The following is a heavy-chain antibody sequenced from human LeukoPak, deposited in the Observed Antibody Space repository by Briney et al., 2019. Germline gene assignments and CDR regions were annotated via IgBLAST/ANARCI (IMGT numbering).Heavy chain of an antibody. Sequence: GGSLRLSCSASGFTFSNYAMHWVRQAPGKGLEYVSSISSDGGGTYYAGSVKGRFTISRDNSKNTLSLQMSSLGAEDTAVCYCVTRDSSGYFYNDWGQGTLVTVSS. CDR2: ISSDGGGT. V-gene: IGHV3-64D*06. CDR3: VTRDSSGYFYND. J-gene: IGHJ4*02. CDR1: GFTFSNYA. D-gene: IGHD3-22*01.